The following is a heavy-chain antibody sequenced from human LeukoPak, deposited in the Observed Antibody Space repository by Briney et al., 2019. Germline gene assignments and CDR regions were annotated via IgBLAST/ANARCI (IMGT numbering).Heavy chain of an antibody. Sequence: GASVKVSCKASGYTFTSYGISWVRQAPGQGLEWMGWISAYNGNTNYAQKLQGRVTMTTDTSTSTAYMELRSPRSDDTAVYYCARDDDSSGYDPAGAFDIWGQGTMVTVSS. V-gene: IGHV1-18*01. CDR3: ARDDDSSGYDPAGAFDI. CDR2: ISAYNGNT. J-gene: IGHJ3*02. D-gene: IGHD3-22*01. CDR1: GYTFTSYG.